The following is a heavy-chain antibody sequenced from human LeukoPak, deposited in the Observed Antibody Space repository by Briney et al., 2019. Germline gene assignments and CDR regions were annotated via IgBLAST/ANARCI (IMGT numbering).Heavy chain of an antibody. CDR2: ISGSGGST. V-gene: IGHV3-23*01. J-gene: IGHJ4*02. CDR1: GFTFSSYA. D-gene: IGHD6-19*01. CDR3: TRITVVAGNTYLADY. Sequence: GGSLRLSCAASGFTFSSYAMSWVRQAPGKGLEWVSDISGSGGSTYYADSVKGRFTISRDNANSSLYLQMNSLRAEDTAVYYCTRITVVAGNTYLADYWGQGTLVTVSS.